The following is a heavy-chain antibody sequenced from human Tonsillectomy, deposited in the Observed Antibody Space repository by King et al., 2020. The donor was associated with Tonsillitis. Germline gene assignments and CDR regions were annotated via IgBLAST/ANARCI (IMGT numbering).Heavy chain of an antibody. CDR3: ARTEYQLLNFYYYYYMDV. J-gene: IGHJ6*03. D-gene: IGHD2-2*01. CDR2: IYYSGST. V-gene: IGHV4-39*01. CDR1: SYY. Sequence: SYYWGWIRQPPGKGLEWIGSIYYSGSTYYNPTLKSPVTISVDTSKNQFSLKLSYVTAADKAVYYCARTEYQLLNFYYYYYMDVCSKGTMVTVPS.